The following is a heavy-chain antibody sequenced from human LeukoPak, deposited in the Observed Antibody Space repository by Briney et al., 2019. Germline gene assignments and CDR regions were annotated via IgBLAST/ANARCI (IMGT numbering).Heavy chain of an antibody. CDR3: ARATGSSLYRGLDY. D-gene: IGHD1-14*01. CDR1: GDSISRSNW. CDR2: IHQSGST. J-gene: IGHJ4*02. V-gene: IGHV4-4*02. Sequence: SETLSLTCAVSGDSISRSNWWNWVRQPPGKGLEWIGEIHQSGSTNYNPSLESRVTISVDKSKNKFSLNLNSVTAADTAVYYCARATGSSLYRGLDYWGQGTLVTVSS.